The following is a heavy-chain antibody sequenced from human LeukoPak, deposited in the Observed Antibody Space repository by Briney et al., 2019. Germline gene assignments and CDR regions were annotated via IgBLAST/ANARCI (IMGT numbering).Heavy chain of an antibody. CDR2: IYPGDSDT. J-gene: IGHJ4*02. V-gene: IGHV5-51*01. Sequence: GESLKISCKGSGYSFTSYWIGWVRQMPGKGLEWMGIIYPGDSDTRYSPSFQGQVTISADKSISTAYLQWSSLKASDTAMYYCATPSYYYDSSGYHYDVYYFDYWGQGTLVTVSS. CDR1: GYSFTSYW. CDR3: ATPSYYYDSSGYHYDVYYFDY. D-gene: IGHD3-22*01.